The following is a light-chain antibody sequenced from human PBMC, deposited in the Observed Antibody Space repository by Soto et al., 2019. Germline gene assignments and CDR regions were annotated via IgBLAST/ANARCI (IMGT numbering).Light chain of an antibody. CDR2: DAS. J-gene: IGKJ1*01. V-gene: IGKV3-11*01. CDR3: HHRSPWWT. Sequence: IVLTQSPTTLSLSPGDTASLSCRASQSVSNFLAWYQHIPGQAPRLLIYDASNRAPGIPIRFSGSGFGTDFTLTISSLEPEDYAVYYCHHRSPWWTFGQGTKVDIK. CDR1: QSVSNF.